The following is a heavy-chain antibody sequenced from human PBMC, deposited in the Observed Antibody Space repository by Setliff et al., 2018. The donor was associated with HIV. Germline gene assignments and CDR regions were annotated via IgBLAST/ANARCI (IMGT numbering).Heavy chain of an antibody. CDR1: GYTFGSHG. J-gene: IGHJ4*02. V-gene: IGHV1-18*01. D-gene: IGHD1-26*01. CDR3: AKDKTEGAMGH. Sequence: ASVKVSCKTSGYTFGSHGISWARQAPGQGLEWMGWISAYNGNTNYAQKFQGRVTMTRDTSTNTAYMEVRSLRPDDPAVYYCAKDKTEGAMGHWGQGTLVTVSS. CDR2: ISAYNGNT.